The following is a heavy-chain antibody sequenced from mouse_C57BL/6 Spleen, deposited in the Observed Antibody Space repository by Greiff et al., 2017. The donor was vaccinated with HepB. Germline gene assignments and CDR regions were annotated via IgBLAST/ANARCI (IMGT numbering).Heavy chain of an antibody. CDR3: VRHGDGYYEAMDY. CDR1: GFSFNTYA. J-gene: IGHJ4*01. CDR2: LRSKSNNYAT. V-gene: IGHV10-1*01. D-gene: IGHD2-3*01. Sequence: EVKLMESGGGLVQPKGSLKLSCAASGFSFNTYAMNWVRQAPGKGLEWVARLRSKSNNYATYYADSVKDRFTISRDDSESMLYLQMNNLKTEDTAMYYCVRHGDGYYEAMDYWGQGTSVTVSS.